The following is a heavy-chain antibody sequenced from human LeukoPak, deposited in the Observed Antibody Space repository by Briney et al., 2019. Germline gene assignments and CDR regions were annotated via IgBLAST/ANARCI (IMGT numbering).Heavy chain of an antibody. CDR2: ISSSGSTI. D-gene: IGHD3-10*01. CDR1: GFTFSDYY. CDR3: ARDGLWFGEPYFDY. Sequence: KAGGSLRLSCAASGFTFSDYYMSWIRQAPGKGLEWVPYISSSGSTIYYADSVRGRFTISRDNAKNSLYLQMNSLRAEDTAVYYCARDGLWFGEPYFDYWGQGTLVTVSS. V-gene: IGHV3-11*01. J-gene: IGHJ4*02.